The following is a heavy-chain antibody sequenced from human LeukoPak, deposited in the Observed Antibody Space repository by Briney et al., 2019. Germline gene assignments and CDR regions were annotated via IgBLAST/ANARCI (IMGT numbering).Heavy chain of an antibody. V-gene: IGHV1-69*04. CDR3: ARDSGIVRGTVDY. Sequence: SVKVSCKASGGTFSSHAISWVRQAPGQGLEWMGRIIPILGIANYAQKFQGRVTITADKSTSTAYMELSSLRSEDTAVYYCARDSGIVRGTVDYWGQGTLVTVSS. J-gene: IGHJ4*02. D-gene: IGHD3-10*01. CDR2: IIPILGIA. CDR1: GGTFSSHA.